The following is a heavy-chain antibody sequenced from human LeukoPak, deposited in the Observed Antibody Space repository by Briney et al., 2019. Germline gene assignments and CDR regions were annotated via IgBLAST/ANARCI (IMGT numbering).Heavy chain of an antibody. CDR3: ARDRVGPEAYAFDI. J-gene: IGHJ3*02. CDR2: INWNGGST. V-gene: IGHV3-20*04. Sequence: GGSLRLSCAASGFTFDDYGMSWVRQAPGKGLEWFSGINWNGGSTGYADSVKGRFTISRDNAKNSLYLQMNSLRAEDTALYYCARDRVGPEAYAFDIWGQGTMVTVSS. D-gene: IGHD1-26*01. CDR1: GFTFDDYG.